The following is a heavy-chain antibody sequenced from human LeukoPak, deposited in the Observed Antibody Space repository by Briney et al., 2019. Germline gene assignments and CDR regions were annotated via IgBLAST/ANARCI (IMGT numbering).Heavy chain of an antibody. J-gene: IGHJ5*02. CDR1: GYSISSGYY. CDR3: ARGGDYYDSTPSGRFDP. Sequence: SETLSLTCTVSGYSISSGYYWGWIRQPPGKGLEWIGSIHHSGSTYYNPSLKSRVTISVDTSKNQFSLKLSSVTAADTAVYYCARGGDYYDSTPSGRFDPWGQGTLVTVSS. CDR2: IHHSGST. D-gene: IGHD3-22*01. V-gene: IGHV4-38-2*02.